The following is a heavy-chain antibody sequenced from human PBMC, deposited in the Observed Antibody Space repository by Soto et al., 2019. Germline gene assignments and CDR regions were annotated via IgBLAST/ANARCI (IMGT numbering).Heavy chain of an antibody. CDR1: GGTFSRYA. J-gene: IGHJ6*02. Sequence: GASVKVSCKASGGTFSRYAISCVRQAPGQVLEWMGGIIPIFGTANYAQKFQGRVTITADKSTSTAYMELSSLRSEDTAVYYCARFNPPGMDVWGQGTTVTVSS. CDR2: IIPIFGTA. V-gene: IGHV1-69*06. CDR3: ARFNPPGMDV.